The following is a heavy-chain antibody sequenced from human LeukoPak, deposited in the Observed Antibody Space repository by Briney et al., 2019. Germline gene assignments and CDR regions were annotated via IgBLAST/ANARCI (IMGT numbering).Heavy chain of an antibody. CDR3: ARDQGIAVAGTGNFDY. J-gene: IGHJ4*02. CDR1: GFTFSSYS. V-gene: IGHV3-21*01. CDR2: ISSSSSYI. Sequence: GGSLRLSCAASGFTFSSYSMNWVRQAPGKGLEWVSSISSSSSYIYYADSVKGRFTISRDNAKNSLYLQMNSLRAEDTAVYYCARDQGIAVAGTGNFDYWGQGTLVTVSS. D-gene: IGHD6-19*01.